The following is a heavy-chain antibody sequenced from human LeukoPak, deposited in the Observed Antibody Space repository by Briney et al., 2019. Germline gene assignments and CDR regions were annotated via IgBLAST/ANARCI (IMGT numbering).Heavy chain of an antibody. D-gene: IGHD3-16*01. Sequence: PGGSLRLSCAASGFSVSDYWMTWVRQAPGKGLEWVANIKQDGSEKTYVDSVKGRFTISRDNAKNSLYLQKNSLRVEDTAMYYCVRDGGTDWYDPWGQGTLVTVFS. V-gene: IGHV3-7*01. CDR3: VRDGGTDWYDP. CDR2: IKQDGSEK. J-gene: IGHJ5*02. CDR1: GFSVSDYW.